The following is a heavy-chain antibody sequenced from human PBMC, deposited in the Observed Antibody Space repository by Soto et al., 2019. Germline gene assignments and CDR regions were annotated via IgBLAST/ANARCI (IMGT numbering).Heavy chain of an antibody. CDR3: ARDLSGCDY. CDR1: GFTFSSYW. D-gene: IGHD6-19*01. J-gene: IGHJ4*02. Sequence: LRLSCAASGFTFSSYWMSWVRQAPGKGLEWVSSISSSSSYIYYADSVKGRFTISRDNAKNSLYLQMNSLRAEDTAVYYCARDLSGCDYWGQGTLVTVSS. CDR2: ISSSSSYI. V-gene: IGHV3-21*01.